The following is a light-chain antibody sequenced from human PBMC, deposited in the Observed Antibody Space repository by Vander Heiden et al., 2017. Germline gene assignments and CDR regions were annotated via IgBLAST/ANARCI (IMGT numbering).Light chain of an antibody. CDR2: DVS. J-gene: IGLJ2*01. Sequence: QSALTQPASVSGSPGQSIPISCTGTSSDIGGYEYVSWYQHHPGKAPKLMIYDVSNRPSGVSDRFSGSKSGNTASLTISGLQAEDEADYYCSSYTSRSTVVFGGGTKLTVL. V-gene: IGLV2-14*03. CDR1: SSDIGGYEY. CDR3: SSYTSRSTVV.